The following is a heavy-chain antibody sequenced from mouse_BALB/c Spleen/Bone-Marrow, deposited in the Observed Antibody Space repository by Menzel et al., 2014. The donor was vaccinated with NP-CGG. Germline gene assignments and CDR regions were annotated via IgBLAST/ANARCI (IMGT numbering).Heavy chain of an antibody. CDR3: TRREGNYAFAY. J-gene: IGHJ3*01. Sequence: VQLQQSGAELVRPGASVKLSCKASGYTFTSYWINWVKQRPGQGLEWIGNIYPSDSYTNYNQKFKDKATLTVDKSSSTAYMQLSSPTSEDSAVYYCTRREGNYAFAYCGQGTLVTVSA. CDR2: IYPSDSYT. D-gene: IGHD2-1*01. V-gene: IGHV1-69*02. CDR1: GYTFTSYW.